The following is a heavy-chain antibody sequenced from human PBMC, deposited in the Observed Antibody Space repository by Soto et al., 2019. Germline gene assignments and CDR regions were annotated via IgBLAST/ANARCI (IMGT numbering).Heavy chain of an antibody. CDR2: IIPIFGTA. CDR1: GGTFSSYA. V-gene: IGHV1-69*13. CDR3: ARDRRRLKSIGENALDI. D-gene: IGHD3-10*01. J-gene: IGHJ3*02. Sequence: VASVKVSCKASGGTFSSYAISWVRQAPGQGLEWMGGIIPIFGTANYAQKFQGRVTITADESTSTAYMELSSLRSEDTAVYYCARDRRRLKSIGENALDIWGQGTMVTVSS.